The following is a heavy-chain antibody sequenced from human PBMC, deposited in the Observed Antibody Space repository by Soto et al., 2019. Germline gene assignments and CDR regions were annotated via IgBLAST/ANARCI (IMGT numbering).Heavy chain of an antibody. CDR1: GFTFSSYW. J-gene: IGHJ6*02. D-gene: IGHD3-16*01. CDR3: VRDDVDHVWGTRYGMDV. Sequence: EVQLVESGGGLVQPGGSLRLSCAASGFTFSSYWMHWVRQAPGKGLVWVSRINRDGSATNYADSVKGRFTISREYAKTTLYLQMNSLRAEDTAVYYCVRDDVDHVWGTRYGMDVWGQGTTVTV. V-gene: IGHV3-74*01. CDR2: INRDGSAT.